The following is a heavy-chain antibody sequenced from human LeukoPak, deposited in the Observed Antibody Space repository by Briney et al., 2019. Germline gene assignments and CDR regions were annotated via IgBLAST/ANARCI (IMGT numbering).Heavy chain of an antibody. CDR1: GYTFTSYD. J-gene: IGHJ4*02. D-gene: IGHD5-18*01. Sequence: ASVKVSCKASGYTFTSYDINWVRQATGQGLEWMGWMNPNSGNTGYAQRFQGRVTMTTDTSTSTAYMELRSLRSDDTAVFYCARRYTASDYWGQGTLVTVSS. CDR3: ARRYTASDY. CDR2: MNPNSGNT. V-gene: IGHV1-8*01.